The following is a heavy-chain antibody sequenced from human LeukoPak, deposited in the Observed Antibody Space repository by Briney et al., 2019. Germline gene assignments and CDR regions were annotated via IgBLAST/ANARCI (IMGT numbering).Heavy chain of an antibody. CDR3: VRGGIVGATHWFDP. CDR1: GYTLTELS. CDR2: FDPQDGET. J-gene: IGHJ5*02. D-gene: IGHD1-26*01. Sequence: ASVKLSCKGSGYTLTELSMPWVRHAPGKGLERRGGFDPQDGETIYAQKFHGRVTMTEDTSTDKAYMELRSLRSDDTAVYYCVRGGIVGATHWFDPWGQGTLVTVSS. V-gene: IGHV1-24*01.